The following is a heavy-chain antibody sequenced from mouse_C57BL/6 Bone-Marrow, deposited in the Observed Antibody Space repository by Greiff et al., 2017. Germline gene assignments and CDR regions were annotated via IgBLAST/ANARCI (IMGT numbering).Heavy chain of an antibody. J-gene: IGHJ4*01. Sequence: QVQLQQPGAELVKPGASVKLSCKASGYTFTSYWMHWVKQRPGQGLEWIGMIHPNSGSTNYNEKFKSKATLTVDKSSSTAYMQLSSLTSEDSAVYYCARKKIENYDGYDYYAMDYWGQGTSVTVSS. V-gene: IGHV1-64*01. CDR2: IHPNSGST. D-gene: IGHD2-2*01. CDR3: ARKKIENYDGYDYYAMDY. CDR1: GYTFTSYW.